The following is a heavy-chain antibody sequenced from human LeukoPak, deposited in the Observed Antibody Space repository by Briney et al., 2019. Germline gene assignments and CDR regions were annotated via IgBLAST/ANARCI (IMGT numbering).Heavy chain of an antibody. J-gene: IGHJ4*02. Sequence: PSETLSLTCTVSGGSISSNSYYWGWIRQPPGKGLEWIGSISYSGTTYYSPSLKSRVTISVDTSKNQFSLKLNSVTAADTAVYYCARAGYGDSDFDYWGQGTLVTVSS. D-gene: IGHD4-17*01. CDR2: ISYSGTT. CDR1: GGSISSNSYY. V-gene: IGHV4-39*07. CDR3: ARAGYGDSDFDY.